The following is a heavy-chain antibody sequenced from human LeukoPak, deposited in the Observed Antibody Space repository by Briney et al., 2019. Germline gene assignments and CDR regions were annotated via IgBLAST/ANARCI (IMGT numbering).Heavy chain of an antibody. CDR2: KKRDGSQK. CDR1: GFSFSSNW. Sequence: GGSLRLSCAAPGFSFSSNWMGWVRQAPGKGLEWVAHKKRDGSQKYYLDSVKGRFTISRDNAKNSLYLQMNSLRVEDTAVYYCAKDYDSSSTNWFDPWGQGTLVTVSS. D-gene: IGHD6-6*01. CDR3: AKDYDSSSTNWFDP. J-gene: IGHJ5*02. V-gene: IGHV3-7*01.